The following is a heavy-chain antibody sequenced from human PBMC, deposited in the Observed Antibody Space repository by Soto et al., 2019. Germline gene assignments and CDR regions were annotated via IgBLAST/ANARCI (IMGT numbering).Heavy chain of an antibody. CDR2: IAGSGRNT. V-gene: IGHV3-23*01. CDR1: GFMFSRSG. J-gene: IGHJ4*02. Sequence: PGGSLRLSCAASGFMFSRSGMTWVRQAPGMRLESVAGIAGSGRNTYYADSVKGRFTISRDNSKNTLFLQMNSLRDEDTAIYYCAKDGLSDSPSAIDYWGQGTRVTVSS. D-gene: IGHD6-13*01. CDR3: AKDGLSDSPSAIDY.